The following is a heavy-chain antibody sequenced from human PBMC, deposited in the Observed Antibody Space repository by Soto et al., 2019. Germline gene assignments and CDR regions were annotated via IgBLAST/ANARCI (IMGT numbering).Heavy chain of an antibody. CDR1: GFTFSNAW. CDR2: VKSKTDGGTI. Sequence: EVQLVESGGGLVKPGGSLRLSCAASGFTFSNAWMTWVRQAPGKGLEWVGRVKSKTDGGTIDYAAPVKDRFTISRDDSKTTLYLQMNSLQSEDTAVYYCIGTYSGSSMRFDYWGQGTLVTVSS. V-gene: IGHV3-15*01. J-gene: IGHJ4*02. D-gene: IGHD5-12*01. CDR3: IGTYSGSSMRFDY.